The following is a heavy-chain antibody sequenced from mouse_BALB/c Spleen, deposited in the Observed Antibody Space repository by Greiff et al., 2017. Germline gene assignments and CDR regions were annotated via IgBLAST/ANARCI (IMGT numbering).Heavy chain of an antibody. CDR3: ARDRDYGSVFDY. D-gene: IGHD1-1*01. J-gene: IGHJ4*01. V-gene: IGHV5-6-3*01. Sequence: VQLQQSGGGLVQPGGSLKLSCAASGFTFSSYGMSWVRQTPDKRLELVATINSNGGSTYYPDSVKGRFTISRDNAKNTLYLQMSSLKSEDTAMYYCARDRDYGSVFDYWGQGTSVTVSS. CDR2: INSNGGST. CDR1: GFTFSSYG.